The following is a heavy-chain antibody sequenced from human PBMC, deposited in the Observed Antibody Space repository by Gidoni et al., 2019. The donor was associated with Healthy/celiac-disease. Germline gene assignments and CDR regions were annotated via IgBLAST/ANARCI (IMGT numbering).Heavy chain of an antibody. D-gene: IGHD3-16*01. CDR2: INHSGST. CDR1: GGSFSGYY. CDR3: ARGRSRLSWNLRLGYFDY. V-gene: IGHV4-34*01. J-gene: IGHJ4*02. Sequence: QVQLQQWGAGLLKPSETLSLTCAVYGGSFSGYYWSWIRQPPGKGLEWIGEINHSGSTNYNPSLKSRVTISVDTSKNQFSLKLSSVTAADTAVYYCARGRSRLSWNLRLGYFDYWGQGTLVTVSS.